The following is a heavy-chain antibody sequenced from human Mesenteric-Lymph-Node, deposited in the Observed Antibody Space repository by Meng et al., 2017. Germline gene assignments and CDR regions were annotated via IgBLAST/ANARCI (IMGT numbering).Heavy chain of an antibody. CDR1: GGSISSYY. V-gene: IGHV4-4*07. CDR3: ARGVYYYESSGDYFDY. CDR2: IYTSGST. Sequence: SETLSLTCTVSGGSISSYYWSWIRQPAGKRLEWIGRIYTSGSTNYNPSLKSRVTMSVDTSKNQFSLKLSPVTAAETAVYYCARGVYYYESSGDYFDYWGQGMLVTVSS. D-gene: IGHD3-22*01. J-gene: IGHJ4*02.